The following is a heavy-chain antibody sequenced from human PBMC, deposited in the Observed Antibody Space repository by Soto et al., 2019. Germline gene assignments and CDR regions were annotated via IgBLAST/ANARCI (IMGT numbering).Heavy chain of an antibody. Sequence: PSETLSLTCAVYGGSFSGYYWSWIRQPPGKGLEWIGEINHSGSTNYNPSLKSRVTISVDTSKNQFSPKLSSVTAADTAVYYCAGRPAVAAIGFDYWGQGTLVTVSS. CDR1: GGSFSGYY. CDR2: INHSGST. V-gene: IGHV4-34*01. D-gene: IGHD2-15*01. J-gene: IGHJ4*02. CDR3: AGRPAVAAIGFDY.